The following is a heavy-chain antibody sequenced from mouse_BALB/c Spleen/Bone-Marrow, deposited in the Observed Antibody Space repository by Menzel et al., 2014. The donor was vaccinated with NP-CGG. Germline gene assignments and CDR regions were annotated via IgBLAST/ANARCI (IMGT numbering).Heavy chain of an antibody. J-gene: IGHJ4*01. CDR3: ARKGPYYYSSREDGLDY. CDR1: GYTFSRYW. D-gene: IGHD1-1*01. V-gene: IGHV1-9*01. CDR2: ILPGSGHS. Sequence: QVQLQQSGTELMKPGASVKISCKATGYTFSRYWIEWVKQRPGHGLEWIGEILPGSGHSNYNEKFKGKATFTADTSSNTAYMQLSNLTSEDSAVYYCARKGPYYYSSREDGLDYWGQGTSVTVSS.